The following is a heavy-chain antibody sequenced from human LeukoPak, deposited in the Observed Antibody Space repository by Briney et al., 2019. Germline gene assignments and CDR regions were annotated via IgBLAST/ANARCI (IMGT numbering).Heavy chain of an antibody. CDR1: GLTFDDYA. CDR2: ISWNSGSI. Sequence: GGSLRLSCAASGLTFDDYARHWVRQAPGKGLEWVSGISWNSGSIGYADSVKGRFTISRDNAKNSLYLQMNSLRAEDTALYYCAKDSAHMITFGGVIVDWGQGTLVTVSS. J-gene: IGHJ4*02. CDR3: AKDSAHMITFGGVIVD. D-gene: IGHD3-16*02. V-gene: IGHV3-9*01.